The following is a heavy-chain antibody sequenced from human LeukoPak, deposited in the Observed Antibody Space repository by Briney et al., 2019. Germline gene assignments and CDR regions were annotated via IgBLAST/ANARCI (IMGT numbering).Heavy chain of an antibody. V-gene: IGHV1-8*01. CDR1: GYTFTSYD. J-gene: IGHJ4*02. Sequence: ASVKVSCKASGYTFTSYDINWVRQATGQGLEWMGWMNPNSGNTGYAQKFQGRVTMTRNTSISTAYMELRSLRSDDTAVYYCARDLGDSSSINDYWGQGTLVTVSS. D-gene: IGHD6-13*01. CDR2: MNPNSGNT. CDR3: ARDLGDSSSINDY.